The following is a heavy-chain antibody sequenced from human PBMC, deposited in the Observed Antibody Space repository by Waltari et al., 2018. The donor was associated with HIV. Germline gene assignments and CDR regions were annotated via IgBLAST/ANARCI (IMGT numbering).Heavy chain of an antibody. CDR1: GGSISSHY. CDR2: IYSGGRT. CDR3: ARAGNIVGAQLDS. Sequence: QVQLQESGPGLAKPSETLSLTCPVSGGSISSHYWNWIRQPAGKGLEWIGRIYSGGRTDYNPSLKSRVTMSLDTSKNQFSLRLRSVTAADTAVYYCARAGNIVGAQLDSWGQGTLVTVSS. J-gene: IGHJ4*02. V-gene: IGHV4-4*07. D-gene: IGHD1-26*01.